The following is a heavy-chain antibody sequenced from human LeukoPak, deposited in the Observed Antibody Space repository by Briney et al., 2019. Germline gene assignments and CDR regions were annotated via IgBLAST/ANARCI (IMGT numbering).Heavy chain of an antibody. CDR3: ARGSERLRYYYYYMDV. CDR1: GYTFTSYD. V-gene: IGHV1-8*01. D-gene: IGHD1-1*01. J-gene: IGHJ6*03. CDR2: MNPNSGNT. Sequence: ASVKVSCKASGYTFTSYDINWVRQATGQGLEWMGWMNPNSGNTGYAQKFQGRVTMTRNTSISTAYMELSSLRSEDTAVYYCARGSERLRYYYYYMDVWGKGTTVTVSS.